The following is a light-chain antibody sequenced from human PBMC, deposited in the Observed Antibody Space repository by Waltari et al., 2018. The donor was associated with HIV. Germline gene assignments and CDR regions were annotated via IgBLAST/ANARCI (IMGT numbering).Light chain of an antibody. J-gene: IGLJ3*02. Sequence: QSALPQPASVSGSPGQSITISCTGATTDLGLYNLVPWYQQHPGRAPKLIIFEVSERPSGVSDRFSGSKSDSTASLTISGLQAEDEATYFCCSYVGSDTWVFGGGTQLTVL. V-gene: IGLV2-23*02. CDR1: TTDLGLYNL. CDR2: EVS. CDR3: CSYVGSDTWV.